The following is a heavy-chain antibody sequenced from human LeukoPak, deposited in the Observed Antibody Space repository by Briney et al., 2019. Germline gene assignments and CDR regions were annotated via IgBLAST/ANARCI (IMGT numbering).Heavy chain of an antibody. Sequence: GASVKVSCKASGGTFSSYAISWLRQAPGQGLELMGGIIPIFGTANYAQKFQGRVTITTDESTSTAYMELSSLRSEDTAVYYCARGGRSTIFGYYYYMDVWGKGTTVTVSS. J-gene: IGHJ6*03. D-gene: IGHD3-3*01. CDR1: GGTFSSYA. V-gene: IGHV1-69*05. CDR3: ARGGRSTIFGYYYYMDV. CDR2: IIPIFGTA.